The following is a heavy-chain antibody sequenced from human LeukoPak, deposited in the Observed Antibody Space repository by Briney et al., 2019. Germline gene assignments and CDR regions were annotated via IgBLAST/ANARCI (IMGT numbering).Heavy chain of an antibody. CDR3: ARGRAHDSSGIPLDY. D-gene: IGHD3-22*01. J-gene: IGHJ4*02. V-gene: IGHV4-61*02. CDR2: IYTSGST. Sequence: SQTLSLTCTVSGGSISSGSYYWSWIRQPAGEGLEWIGRIYTSGSTNYNPSLKSRVTISVDTSKNQFSLKLSSVTAADTAVYYCARGRAHDSSGIPLDYWGQGTLVTVSS. CDR1: GGSISSGSYY.